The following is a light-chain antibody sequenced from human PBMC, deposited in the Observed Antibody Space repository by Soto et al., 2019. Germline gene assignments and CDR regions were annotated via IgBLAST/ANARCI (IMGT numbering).Light chain of an antibody. Sequence: EIVLTQSPGTLSLSPGERGTLSCRASESVYSNYLAWYQKKPGQAPRLLIHGASIRATGIPDRFSGSGSGTDFTLTSSSLEPEDFTVYYCQQYGRSPITFGQGTRLEIK. CDR2: GAS. CDR1: ESVYSNY. J-gene: IGKJ5*01. V-gene: IGKV3-20*01. CDR3: QQYGRSPIT.